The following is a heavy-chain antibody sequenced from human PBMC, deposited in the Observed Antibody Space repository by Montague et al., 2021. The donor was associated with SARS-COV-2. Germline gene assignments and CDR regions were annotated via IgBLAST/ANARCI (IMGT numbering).Heavy chain of an antibody. CDR1: GDSVSSNSAT. CDR2: TYYRSMWRS. CDR3: VRGIEAAGSYDY. D-gene: IGHD6-13*01. Sequence: CAISGDSVSSNSATWNWIRQSPSRGLEWLGRTYYRSMWRSDYAXXVKSRIAINPDTSKSQFSPQLSPVTPEDTALYYCVRGIEAAGSYDYWGQGTLVTVSS. J-gene: IGHJ4*02. V-gene: IGHV6-1*01.